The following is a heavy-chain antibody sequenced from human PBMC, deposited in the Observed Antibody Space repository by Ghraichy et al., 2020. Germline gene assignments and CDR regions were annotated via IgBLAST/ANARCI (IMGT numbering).Heavy chain of an antibody. J-gene: IGHJ6*03. Sequence: ETLSLTCAVSGGSISSSNWWSWVRQPPGKGLEWIGEIYHSGSTNYNPSLKSRVTISVDKSKNQFSLKLSSVTAADTAVYYCARGVLYYYDSSGYVKKPYYYYYYMDVWGKGTTVTVSS. CDR1: GGSISSSNW. CDR3: ARGVLYYYDSSGYVKKPYYYYYYMDV. V-gene: IGHV4-4*02. CDR2: IYHSGST. D-gene: IGHD3-22*01.